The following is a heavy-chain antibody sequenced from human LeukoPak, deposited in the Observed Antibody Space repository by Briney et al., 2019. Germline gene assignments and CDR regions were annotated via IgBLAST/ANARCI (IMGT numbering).Heavy chain of an antibody. J-gene: IGHJ6*03. Sequence: SVKVSCKASGGTFSSYAISWVRQAPGQGLEWMGGIIPIFGAANYAQKFQGRVTITADESTSTAYMELSSLRSEDTAVYYCASGEMATTTEGYYYMDVWGKGTTVTVSS. CDR3: ASGEMATTTEGYYYMDV. D-gene: IGHD5-24*01. CDR2: IIPIFGAA. V-gene: IGHV1-69*13. CDR1: GGTFSSYA.